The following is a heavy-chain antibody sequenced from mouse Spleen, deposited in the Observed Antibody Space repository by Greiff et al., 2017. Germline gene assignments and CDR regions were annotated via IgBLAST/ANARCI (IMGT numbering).Heavy chain of an antibody. CDR1: GYTFTSYD. V-gene: IGHV1-85*01. CDR2: IYPRDGST. D-gene: IGHD1-1*01. CDR3: ARYGLDYYDGFAY. J-gene: IGHJ3*01. Sequence: QVHVKQSGPELVKPGASVKLSCKASGYTFTSYDINWVKQRPGQGLEWIGWIYPRDGSTKYNEKFKGKATLTVDTSSSTAYMELHSLTSEDSAVYFCARYGLDYYDGFAYWGQGTLVTVSA.